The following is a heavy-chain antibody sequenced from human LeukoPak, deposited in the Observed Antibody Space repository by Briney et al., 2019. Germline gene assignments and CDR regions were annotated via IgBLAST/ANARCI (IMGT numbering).Heavy chain of an antibody. V-gene: IGHV4-61*02. Sequence: SQTLSLTCTVSGGSISSGSFYWSWTRQPAGKGLEWIGRIYTSGGTNYNPSLKSRVTISLDTSKNQFSLELSSVTAADTAVYYCARGRGSGWYSFSFDYWGQGTLVTVSS. CDR1: GGSISSGSFY. J-gene: IGHJ4*02. D-gene: IGHD6-19*01. CDR2: IYTSGGT. CDR3: ARGRGSGWYSFSFDY.